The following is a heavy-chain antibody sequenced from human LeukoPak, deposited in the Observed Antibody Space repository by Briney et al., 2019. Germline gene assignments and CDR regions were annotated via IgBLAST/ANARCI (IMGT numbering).Heavy chain of an antibody. CDR3: ARHGDRYYYDSSGYLDY. CDR2: ISSSGST. D-gene: IGHD3-22*01. Sequence: SETLSLTCTVSGDSISSGDYYWSWIRQPAGKGLEWIGRISSSGSTYYNPSLKSRVTISVDTSKNQFSLKLSSVTAADTAVYYCARHGDRYYYDSSGYLDYWGQGTLVTVSS. CDR1: GDSISSGDYY. J-gene: IGHJ4*02. V-gene: IGHV4-39*01.